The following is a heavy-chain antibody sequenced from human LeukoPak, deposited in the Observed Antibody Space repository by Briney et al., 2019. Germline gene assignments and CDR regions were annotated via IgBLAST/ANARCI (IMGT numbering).Heavy chain of an antibody. V-gene: IGHV3-30*04. CDR3: ARDGYLLSSRYYFDY. CDR1: GFTFSSYA. J-gene: IGHJ4*02. Sequence: GGSLRLSCAASGFTFSSYAMHWVRQAPGKGLEWVAVISYDGSNKYYADSVKGRFTISRDNSKNTLYLQMNSLRAEDTAVYYCARDGYLLSSRYYFDYWGQGTLVTVSS. CDR2: ISYDGSNK. D-gene: IGHD2/OR15-2a*01.